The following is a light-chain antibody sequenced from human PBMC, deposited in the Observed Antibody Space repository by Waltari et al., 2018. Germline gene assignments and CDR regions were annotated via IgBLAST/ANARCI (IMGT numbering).Light chain of an antibody. Sequence: DIQMTQSPSTLSASVGDRVTITCRARQSISNWLAWYQQKPGHVPNLLIYRTSNLESGVPSRFSGSGSGTEFTLTISSLQPDDFATYYCHQYSSYPLTFGGGTKVE. CDR1: QSISNW. CDR3: HQYSSYPLT. J-gene: IGKJ4*01. V-gene: IGKV1-5*03. CDR2: RTS.